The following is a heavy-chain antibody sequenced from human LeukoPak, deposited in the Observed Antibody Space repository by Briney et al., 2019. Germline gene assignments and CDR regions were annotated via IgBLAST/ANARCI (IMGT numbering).Heavy chain of an antibody. CDR3: AFRIVGASGFGP. D-gene: IGHD1-26*01. J-gene: IGHJ5*02. V-gene: IGHV3-23*01. Sequence: GGSLRLSCAASGFTFSSYAMSWVRQAPGKGLEWVSAISGSGGSTYYADSVKGRFTISRDNSKNTLYLQMNSLRAEDAAVYYCAFRIVGASGFGPWGQGTLVTVSS. CDR1: GFTFSSYA. CDR2: ISGSGGST.